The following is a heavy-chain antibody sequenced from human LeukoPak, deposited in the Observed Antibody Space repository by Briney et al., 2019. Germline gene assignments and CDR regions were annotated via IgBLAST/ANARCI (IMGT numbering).Heavy chain of an antibody. Sequence: PGGSLRLSCAVSGFTFRNDWMHWVRQAPGKGLVWVSRISGDGTTINYADSVKGRFTISRDNAKKTLYLQMDSLRAEDTAVYYCAGTWSFDYWGQGTLVTVSS. V-gene: IGHV3-74*01. CDR1: GFTFRNDW. J-gene: IGHJ4*02. CDR3: AGTWSFDY. CDR2: ISGDGTTI. D-gene: IGHD2-15*01.